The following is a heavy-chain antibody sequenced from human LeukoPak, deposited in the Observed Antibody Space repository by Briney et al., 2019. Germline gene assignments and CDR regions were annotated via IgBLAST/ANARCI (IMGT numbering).Heavy chain of an antibody. J-gene: IGHJ4*02. D-gene: IGHD3-10*01. CDR3: ASGEADVLDY. V-gene: IGHV4-59*01. CDR1: GGSISGYY. Sequence: SETLSLTCTVSGGSISGYYWSWIRQPPGKGLGWIGYIYYSGSTNYNPSLKSRVTISVDTSKNQFSLKLSSVTAADTAVYYCASGEADVLDYWGQGTLVTVSS. CDR2: IYYSGST.